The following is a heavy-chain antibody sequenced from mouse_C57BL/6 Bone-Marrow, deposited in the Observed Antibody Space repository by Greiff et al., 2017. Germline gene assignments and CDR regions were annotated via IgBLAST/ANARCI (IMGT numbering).Heavy chain of an antibody. CDR3: ARERGYYGLFDY. J-gene: IGHJ2*01. CDR1: GYTFTSYW. Sequence: VQLQQPGAELVMPGASVKLSCKASGYTFTSYWMHWVKQRPGQGLEWIGEIDPSASYTNYNQKFKGKSTLTVDKSSSTAYMQLSSLTSEDSAVYYCARERGYYGLFDYWGQGTTLTVSS. CDR2: IDPSASYT. V-gene: IGHV1-69*01. D-gene: IGHD1-2*01.